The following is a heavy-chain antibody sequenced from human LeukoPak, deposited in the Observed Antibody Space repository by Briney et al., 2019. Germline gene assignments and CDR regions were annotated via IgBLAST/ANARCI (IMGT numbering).Heavy chain of an antibody. D-gene: IGHD3-22*01. Sequence: ASVKVSCKTSGYTFTAYYLHWVRQAPGQGLEWMGWMNPNSGDRNSAQKFQGRVTMTRDTSIRTIYMELSSLRSDDTAVYYCARWDSSGLFYAFDIWGQGTMVTVSS. CDR2: MNPNSGDR. CDR3: ARWDSSGLFYAFDI. J-gene: IGHJ3*02. CDR1: GYTFTAYY. V-gene: IGHV1-2*02.